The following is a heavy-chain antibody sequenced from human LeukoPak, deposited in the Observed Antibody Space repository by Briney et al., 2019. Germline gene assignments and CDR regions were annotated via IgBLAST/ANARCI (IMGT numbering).Heavy chain of an antibody. Sequence: ASVKVSCKASGYTFTGYYMHWVRQAPGQGLEWMGWINPNSGNTGYAQKFQGRVTMTRNTSISTAYMELSSLRSEDTAVYYCARGAHSGSYYWYYYYGMDVWGQGTTVTVSS. V-gene: IGHV1-8*02. CDR3: ARGAHSGSYYWYYYYGMDV. D-gene: IGHD1-26*01. CDR2: INPNSGNT. J-gene: IGHJ6*02. CDR1: GYTFTGYY.